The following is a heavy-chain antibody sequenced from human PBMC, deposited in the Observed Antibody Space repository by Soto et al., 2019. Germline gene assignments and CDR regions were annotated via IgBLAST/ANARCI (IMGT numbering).Heavy chain of an antibody. V-gene: IGHV3-23*01. CDR3: AKGRGGSGSLTPRVDF. J-gene: IGHJ4*02. CDR1: GFTFNNYA. CDR2: ISGGGDTT. Sequence: EVQLLESGGGLVQPGGSLRLSCAASGFTFNNYAMTWVRQAPGKGLVWVSAISGGGDTTSYADSLKGRFTVSRDGSKNTLYLQMSSLRAEDTALYYCAKGRGGSGSLTPRVDFWGQGTLVTVSS. D-gene: IGHD3-10*01.